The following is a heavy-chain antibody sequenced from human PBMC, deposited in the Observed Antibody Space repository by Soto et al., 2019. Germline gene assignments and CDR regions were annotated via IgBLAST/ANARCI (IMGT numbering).Heavy chain of an antibody. CDR1: GGSISSYY. J-gene: IGHJ4*02. V-gene: IGHV4-59*01. CDR3: ASNIRDSSGYYYSDY. D-gene: IGHD3-22*01. CDR2: IYYSGST. Sequence: SETLSLTCTVSGGSISSYYWSWIRQPPGKGLEWIGYIYYSGSTNYNPSLKSRVTISVDTSKNQFSLKLSSVTAADTAVYYCASNIRDSSGYYYSDYWGQGTLVTVSS.